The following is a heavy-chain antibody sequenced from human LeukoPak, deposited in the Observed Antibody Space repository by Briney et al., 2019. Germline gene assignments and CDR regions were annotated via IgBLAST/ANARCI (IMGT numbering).Heavy chain of an antibody. V-gene: IGHV4-39*01. CDR3: ARVGGPAAVAADYYMDV. D-gene: IGHD6-19*01. J-gene: IGHJ6*03. CDR2: IYYSGST. CDR1: GGSISSSSYY. Sequence: SQTLSLTCAVSGGSISSSSYYWGWIRQPPGKGLEWIGSIYYSGSTYYNPSLKSRVTISVDTSKNQFSLKLSSVTAADTAVYYCARVGGPAAVAADYYMDVWGKGTTVTISS.